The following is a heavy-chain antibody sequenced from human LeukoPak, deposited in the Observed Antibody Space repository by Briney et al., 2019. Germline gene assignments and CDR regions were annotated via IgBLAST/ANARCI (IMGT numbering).Heavy chain of an antibody. D-gene: IGHD3-10*01. Sequence: GGSLRLSCAASGFTFSSYGMSWVRQAPGKGLEWVSAISGSGGSTYYAGSVKGRFTISRDNSKNTLYLQMNSLRAEDTAVYYCAKDHYGSGSFDAFDIWGQGTMVTVSS. CDR2: ISGSGGST. V-gene: IGHV3-23*01. CDR1: GFTFSSYG. CDR3: AKDHYGSGSFDAFDI. J-gene: IGHJ3*02.